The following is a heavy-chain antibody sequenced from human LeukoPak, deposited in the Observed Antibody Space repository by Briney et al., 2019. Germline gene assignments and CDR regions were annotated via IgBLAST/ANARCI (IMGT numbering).Heavy chain of an antibody. J-gene: IGHJ4*02. V-gene: IGHV3-15*01. CDR3: TTQGAYDYVWGSYDY. CDR2: IKSKTDGGTT. Sequence: GGSLRPSCAASGFTFSDAWMSWVRQAPGKGLEWVGRIKSKTDGGTTDYAAPVKGRFTISRDDSKNTLYLQMNSLKTEDTAVYYCTTQGAYDYVWGSYDYWGQGTLVAVSS. CDR1: GFTFSDAW. D-gene: IGHD3-16*01.